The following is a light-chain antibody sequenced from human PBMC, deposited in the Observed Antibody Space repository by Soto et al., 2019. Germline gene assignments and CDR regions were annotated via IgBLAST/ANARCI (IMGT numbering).Light chain of an antibody. V-gene: IGKV1-5*01. J-gene: IGKJ2*01. Sequence: DIPMTQSPSTLSASVGDRVTITCRASQRISSWLAWYQQKPGKAPKLLIYDASSLESGVPSRFSGSGSGTEFTLSISSLQPDDFATYSCQQYNSYSYTFGQGTKLEIK. CDR2: DAS. CDR1: QRISSW. CDR3: QQYNSYSYT.